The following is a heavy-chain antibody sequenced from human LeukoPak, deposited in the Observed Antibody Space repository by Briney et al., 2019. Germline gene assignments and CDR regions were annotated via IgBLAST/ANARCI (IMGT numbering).Heavy chain of an antibody. Sequence: GGSLRLSCAASGFTFSSYAMHWVRQAPGKGLEWVAVISYDGSNKYYADSVKGRFTISRDNSKNTLYLQMNSLRAEDTAVYYCAREGGGYCSSTSCPPFYWGQGTLVTVSS. V-gene: IGHV3-30*01. CDR2: ISYDGSNK. CDR1: GFTFSSYA. J-gene: IGHJ4*02. CDR3: AREGGGYCSSTSCPPFY. D-gene: IGHD2-2*01.